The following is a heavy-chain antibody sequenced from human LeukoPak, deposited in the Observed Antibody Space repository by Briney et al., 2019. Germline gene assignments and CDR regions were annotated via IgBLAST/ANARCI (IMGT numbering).Heavy chain of an antibody. CDR3: AKGNWRYFDY. CDR1: GFTFDDYG. V-gene: IGHV3-23*01. D-gene: IGHD1-1*01. J-gene: IGHJ4*02. CDR2: ISGSGGST. Sequence: GGSLRLSCAASGFTFDDYGMSWVREAPGKGLEWVSAISGSGGSTYYADSVKGRFTISRDNSKNTLYLQMNSLGADDTAVYYCAKGNWRYFDYWGQGTLVTVSS.